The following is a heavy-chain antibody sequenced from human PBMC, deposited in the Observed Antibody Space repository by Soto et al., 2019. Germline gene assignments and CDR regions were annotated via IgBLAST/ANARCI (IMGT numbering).Heavy chain of an antibody. CDR2: IYYSGST. V-gene: IGHV4-39*01. CDR1: GGSISTSSYY. Sequence: SETLSPTCPAPGGSISTSSYYCVWVSKTPVTGLEWIGSIYYSGSTYYNPSLKSRVTISVDTSKNQFSLKLSSVTAADTAVYYCARHGMDYYDSSGYYYSPYYFDYWGQGTLVTVS. D-gene: IGHD3-22*01. J-gene: IGHJ4*02. CDR3: ARHGMDYYDSSGYYYSPYYFDY.